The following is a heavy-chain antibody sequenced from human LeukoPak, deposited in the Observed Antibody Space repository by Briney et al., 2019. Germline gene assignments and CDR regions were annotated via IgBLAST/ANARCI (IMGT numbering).Heavy chain of an antibody. Sequence: PGGSLRLSCAASGFTFSSYSMNWVRQAPGKGLEWVSSISSSSSYIYYADSVKGRFTISRDNAKNSLYLQMNSLRAEDTAVYYCAREAMVRGVNGYWGQGTLVTVSS. CDR1: GFTFSSYS. CDR3: AREAMVRGVNGY. CDR2: ISSSSSYI. V-gene: IGHV3-21*01. D-gene: IGHD3-10*01. J-gene: IGHJ4*02.